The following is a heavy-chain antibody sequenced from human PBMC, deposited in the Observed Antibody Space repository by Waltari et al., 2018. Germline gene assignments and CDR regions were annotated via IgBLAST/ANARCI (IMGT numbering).Heavy chain of an antibody. CDR2: ISYDGSNK. Sequence: QVQLVESGGGVVQPGWSLRLSCAASGFTFSSYVMHWVRQAPGKGLEWVAVISYDGSNKYYADSVKGRFTISRDNSKNTLYLQMNSLRAEDTAVYYCARDEVDYWGQGTLVTVSS. J-gene: IGHJ4*02. CDR1: GFTFSSYV. V-gene: IGHV3-30*01. CDR3: ARDEVDY.